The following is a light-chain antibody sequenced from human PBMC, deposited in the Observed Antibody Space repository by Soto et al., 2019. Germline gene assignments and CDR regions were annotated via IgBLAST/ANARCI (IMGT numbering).Light chain of an antibody. CDR1: SSDVGSYNL. CDR3: CSYAGSSTYI. J-gene: IGLJ1*01. CDR2: GGS. V-gene: IGLV2-23*01. Sequence: QSALTQAASVSGSPGQSITISCTGTSSDVGSYNLVSWYQQYPGKAPKLMIYGGSKRPSGISNRFSGSKSGNTASLTISGLQAEDEADYYCCSYAGSSTYIFGTGTKLTVL.